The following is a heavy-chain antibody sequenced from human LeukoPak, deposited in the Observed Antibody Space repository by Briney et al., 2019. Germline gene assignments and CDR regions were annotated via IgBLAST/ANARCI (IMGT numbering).Heavy chain of an antibody. CDR3: ARGFGELYQDPFDY. CDR1: GGSISSYY. D-gene: IGHD3-10*01. CDR2: IYTSGST. Sequence: PSETLSLICTVSGGSISSYYWRWIRQSAGKGLEWIGRIYTSGSTNYNPSLKSRVTMSVDTSKNQFSLKLSSVTAADTAVYYCARGFGELYQDPFDYWGQGTLVTVSS. V-gene: IGHV4-4*07. J-gene: IGHJ4*02.